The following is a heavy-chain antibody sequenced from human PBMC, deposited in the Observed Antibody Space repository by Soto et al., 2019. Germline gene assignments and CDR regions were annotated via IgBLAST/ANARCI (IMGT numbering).Heavy chain of an antibody. Sequence: GPTLVNPTQTLTLTCTFSGFSLSTSGMRVSWIRQPPGKALEWLARIDWDDDKFYSTSLKTRLTISKDTSKNQVVLTMTNMDPVDTATYYCARIAVGANVAFDIWGQGTMVTASS. D-gene: IGHD1-26*01. CDR1: GFSLSTSGMR. J-gene: IGHJ3*02. CDR3: ARIAVGANVAFDI. V-gene: IGHV2-70*04. CDR2: IDWDDDK.